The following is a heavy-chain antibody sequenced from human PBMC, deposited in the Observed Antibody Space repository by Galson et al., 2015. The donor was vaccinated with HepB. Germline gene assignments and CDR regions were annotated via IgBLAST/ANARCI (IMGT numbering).Heavy chain of an antibody. V-gene: IGHV3-21*01. CDR1: GFTFSSYS. J-gene: IGHJ6*02. CDR2: ISSSSSYI. CDR3: ARDLHGEYQLLGYYYYGMDV. D-gene: IGHD2-2*01. Sequence: SLRLSCAASGFTFSSYSMNWVRQAPGKGLEWVSSISSSSSYIYYADSVKGRFTISRDNAKNSLYLQMNSLRAEDTAVYYCARDLHGEYQLLGYYYYGMDVWGQGTTVTVSS.